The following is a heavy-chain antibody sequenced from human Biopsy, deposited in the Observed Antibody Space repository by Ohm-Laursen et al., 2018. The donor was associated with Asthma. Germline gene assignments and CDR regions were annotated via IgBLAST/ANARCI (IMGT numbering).Heavy chain of an antibody. CDR2: ISVYNGNS. J-gene: IGHJ6*02. Sequence: ASVKVSCKTSGYTFNSAGITWVRQAPGQGLEWMGWISVYNGNSKVAQKLQDRVTMITDTSTSTAYMELRSLRSDDTAVYFCARAVDYSHYYGIDVWGRGTTVTVS. CDR1: GYTFNSAG. D-gene: IGHD3-10*01. CDR3: ARAVDYSHYYGIDV. V-gene: IGHV1-18*01.